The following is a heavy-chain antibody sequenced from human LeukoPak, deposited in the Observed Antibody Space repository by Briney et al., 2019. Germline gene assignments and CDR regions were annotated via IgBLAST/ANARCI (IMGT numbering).Heavy chain of an antibody. J-gene: IGHJ4*02. CDR1: GDSISSGNYY. CDR2: VYSSGST. D-gene: IGHD1-26*01. CDR3: ARGAVGKGDY. V-gene: IGHV4-61*02. Sequence: SQTLSLTCTVSGDSISSGNYYWSWIRQPAGKGLEWIGRVYSSGSTTYNPPLKSRVTISIDTSKNQFSLNLTSVTAAGTAVYYCARGAVGKGDYWGQGTLVTVSS.